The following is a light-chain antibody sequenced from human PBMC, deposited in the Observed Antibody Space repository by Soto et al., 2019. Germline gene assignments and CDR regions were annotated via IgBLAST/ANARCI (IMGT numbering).Light chain of an antibody. J-gene: IGKJ1*01. CDR2: WAS. Sequence: IVMTQSPESLALSLGERATINCKSSQTLLYFANNLNYLAWYQQKPGQPPRLIIYWASTRESGVPERFSGSGAGTDFTLTISSLQAEDVAVYDCQQYINDIPAFGQGTKVDIK. V-gene: IGKV4-1*01. CDR1: QTLLYFANNLNY. CDR3: QQYINDIPA.